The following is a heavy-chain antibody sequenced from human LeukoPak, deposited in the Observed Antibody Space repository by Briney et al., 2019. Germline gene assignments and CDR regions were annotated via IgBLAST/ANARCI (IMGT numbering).Heavy chain of an antibody. D-gene: IGHD3-10*01. CDR1: GFTFSSYA. V-gene: IGHV3-7*01. CDR3: ARVFNRRGANRDAFDI. CDR2: INHNGNVN. J-gene: IGHJ3*02. Sequence: PGGSLRLSCAASGFTFSSYAMHWVRQAPGKGLEWVASINHNGNVNYYVDSVEGRFTISRDNAKNSLYLQMSNLRAEDTAVYYCARVFNRRGANRDAFDIWGQGTMVTVSS.